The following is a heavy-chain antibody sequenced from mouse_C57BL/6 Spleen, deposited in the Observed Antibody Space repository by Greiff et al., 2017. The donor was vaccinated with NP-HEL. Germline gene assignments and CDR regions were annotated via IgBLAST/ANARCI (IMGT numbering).Heavy chain of an antibody. J-gene: IGHJ2*01. D-gene: IGHD2-4*01. CDR3: ARRDYDYDGTGHVDY. CDR1: GFSLSTSGMG. CDR2: IYWDDDK. Sequence: QVTLKECGPGILQSSQTLSLTCSFSGFSLSTSGMGVSWIRQPSGKGLEWLAHIYWDDDKRYNPSLKSRLTISKDTSRNQVFLKITSVDTADTATYYCARRDYDYDGTGHVDYWGQGTTLTVSS. V-gene: IGHV8-12*01.